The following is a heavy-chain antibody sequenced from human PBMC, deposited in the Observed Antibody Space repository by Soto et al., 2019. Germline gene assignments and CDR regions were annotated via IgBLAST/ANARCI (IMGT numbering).Heavy chain of an antibody. D-gene: IGHD6-19*01. CDR3: EKSGW. Sequence: QVQLVESGGGVVQPGRSLRLSCAASGFTFSSYGMHWVRQAAGKGLEWVAVISYDGSNKYYADSVQGRFTISRDNSKNTLYLQMNSLRAEDTAVYYCEKSGWWGQGTLVTVSS. J-gene: IGHJ4*02. CDR1: GFTFSSYG. V-gene: IGHV3-30*18. CDR2: ISYDGSNK.